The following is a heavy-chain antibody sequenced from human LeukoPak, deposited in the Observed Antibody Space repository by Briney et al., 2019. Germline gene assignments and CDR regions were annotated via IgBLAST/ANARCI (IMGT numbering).Heavy chain of an antibody. J-gene: IGHJ6*04. Sequence: GGSLRLSCAASGFTFSSYGMHWVRQAPGKGLEWVAVISYDGSNKYYADSVKGRFTISRDNAKNSLYLQMNSLRAEDTAVYYCARAPSVDVWGKGTTVTISS. V-gene: IGHV3-30*03. CDR3: ARAPSVDV. CDR1: GFTFSSYG. CDR2: ISYDGSNK.